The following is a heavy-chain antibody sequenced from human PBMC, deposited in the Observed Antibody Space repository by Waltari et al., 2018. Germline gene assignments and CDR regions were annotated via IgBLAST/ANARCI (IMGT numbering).Heavy chain of an antibody. CDR1: GFSFANYW. CDR3: ARRHAVQGKSGTVMPFDP. Sequence: EGQLVQSGAEVKKPGESLKISCKGSGFSFANYWIAWVRQMPGKGLEWMGIIYPDDSDTRDNPSFQGQVTISAEKSGSTAYLQWSSLKASDTAIYYWARRHAVQGKSGTVMPFDPWGQGTLVTVSS. J-gene: IGHJ5*02. D-gene: IGHD3-16*01. CDR2: IYPDDSDT. V-gene: IGHV5-51*01.